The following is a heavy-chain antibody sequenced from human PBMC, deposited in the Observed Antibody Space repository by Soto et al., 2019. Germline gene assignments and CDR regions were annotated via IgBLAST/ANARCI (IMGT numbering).Heavy chain of an antibody. D-gene: IGHD6-13*01. CDR3: ASYSSSWCFDY. J-gene: IGHJ4*02. CDR2: IGST. V-gene: IGHV4-4*09. Sequence: IGSTNYNPSLKSRVTISVDTSKNQFSLKLSSVTAADTAVYYCASYSSSWCFDYWGQGTLVTVSS.